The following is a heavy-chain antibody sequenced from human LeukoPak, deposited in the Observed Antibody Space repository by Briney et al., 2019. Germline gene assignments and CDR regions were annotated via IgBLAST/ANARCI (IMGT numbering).Heavy chain of an antibody. J-gene: IGHJ4*02. Sequence: SETLSLTCAVSGGSLSGSYWSWIRQFPGKGLEWIGFVFYTGSFNYDPSLKSRVRISVDTSRNQFSLKLSSVTAADTAVYYCARGSSLYDYWGQGTLVTVSS. CDR3: ARGSSLYDY. D-gene: IGHD6-13*01. V-gene: IGHV4-59*01. CDR1: GGSLSGSY. CDR2: VFYTGSF.